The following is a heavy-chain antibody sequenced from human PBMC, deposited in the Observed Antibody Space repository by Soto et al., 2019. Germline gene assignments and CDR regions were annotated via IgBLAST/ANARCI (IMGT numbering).Heavy chain of an antibody. CDR2: IIPIFGTA. D-gene: IGHD2-15*01. V-gene: IGHV1-69*13. Sequence: SVKVSCKASGGTFSSYAISWVRQAPGQGLEWMGGIIPIFGTANYAQKFQGRVTITADESTSTAYMELSSLRSEDTAVYYCARSPIVVVVAATPFDYWGQGTLVTVSS. CDR3: ARSPIVVVVAATPFDY. CDR1: GGTFSSYA. J-gene: IGHJ4*02.